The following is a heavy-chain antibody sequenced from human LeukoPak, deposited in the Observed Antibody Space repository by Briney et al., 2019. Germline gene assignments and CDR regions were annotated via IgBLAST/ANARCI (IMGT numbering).Heavy chain of an antibody. J-gene: IGHJ4*02. D-gene: IGHD3-22*01. Sequence: GGSLRLSCAASGFTFSSYSMNWVRQAPGKGLEWVSSISSSSSYIYYADSVKGRFTISRDNAKNSLYLQMNNLRAEDTAVYYCARDLYYYDSSGYKHRVFDYWGQGTLVTVSS. CDR2: ISSSSSYI. V-gene: IGHV3-21*01. CDR3: ARDLYYYDSSGYKHRVFDY. CDR1: GFTFSSYS.